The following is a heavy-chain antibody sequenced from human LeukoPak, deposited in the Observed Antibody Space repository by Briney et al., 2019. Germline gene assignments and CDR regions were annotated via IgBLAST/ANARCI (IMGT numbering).Heavy chain of an antibody. CDR1: GYTLTELS. CDR2: FDPEDGET. D-gene: IGHD2-21*02. CDR3: ATMGVSYCGGDCYSIRDAFDI. J-gene: IGHJ3*02. Sequence: ASVKVSCKVSGYTLTELSMHWVRQAPGKGLEWMGGFDPEDGETIYAQKFQGRVTMTEDTSTDTAYMELSSLRSEDTAVYYCATMGVSYCGGDCYSIRDAFDIWGQGTMVTVSS. V-gene: IGHV1-24*01.